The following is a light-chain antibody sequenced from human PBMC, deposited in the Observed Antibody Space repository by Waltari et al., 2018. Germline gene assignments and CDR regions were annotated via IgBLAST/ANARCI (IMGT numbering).Light chain of an antibody. V-gene: IGLV3-25*03. Sequence: SYELTQPPPVSVSPGQTARITCSGDALPKQYAYWYQQKPGQAPVRVVSKDSERPSWIPERFSGSRSGTTGTLTISGVQAEDEAYYYCQSADSSGTHVVFGGGTKLTVL. CDR2: KDS. CDR1: ALPKQY. CDR3: QSADSSGTHVV. J-gene: IGLJ2*01.